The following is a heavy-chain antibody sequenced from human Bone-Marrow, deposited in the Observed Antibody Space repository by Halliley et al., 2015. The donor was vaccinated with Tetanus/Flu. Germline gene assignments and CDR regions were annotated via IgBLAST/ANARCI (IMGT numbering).Heavy chain of an antibody. J-gene: IGHJ6*02. Sequence: KGLGWLAFISFDGSDKSSTATVKGRFSISRDNSKNTLYLQMNSLTAEDTAVYYCARDLGPPYDVWGQGTAVTVSS. V-gene: IGHV3-30-3*01. CDR3: ARDLGPPYDV. CDR2: ISFDGSDK. D-gene: IGHD3-16*01.